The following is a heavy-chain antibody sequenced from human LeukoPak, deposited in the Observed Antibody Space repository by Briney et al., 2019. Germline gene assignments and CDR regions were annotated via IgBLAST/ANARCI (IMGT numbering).Heavy chain of an antibody. CDR2: IKQDGSEK. CDR1: GFIFSSYW. J-gene: IGHJ2*01. CDR3: ARDFITMVRGAASYFDL. Sequence: GGSPRLSCAASGFIFSSYWMSWVRQAPGKGREWVANIKQDGSEKYYVDSVKGRFTISRDNAKNSLYLQMNSLRAEDTAVYYCARDFITMVRGAASYFDLWGRGTLVTVSS. V-gene: IGHV3-7*01. D-gene: IGHD3-10*01.